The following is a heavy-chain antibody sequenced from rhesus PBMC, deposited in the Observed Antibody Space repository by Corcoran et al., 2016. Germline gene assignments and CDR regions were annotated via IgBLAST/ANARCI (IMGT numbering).Heavy chain of an antibody. J-gene: IGHJ6*01. CDR1: GFSLATSGMG. CDR3: TPGLSFCTCCSCRYFGLDS. Sequence: QVTLKESGPALVKPTQTLTLTCTFSGFSLATSGMGVGWIRQPPGKGLEWWALIFWDHVKRLRHTRKSRPTILQETPQNVVGLIKAQMDPFDQAKLYCTPGLSFCTCCSCRYFGLDSWGQGVVVPVSS. V-gene: IGHV2-152*01. D-gene: IGHD2-21*01. CDR2: IFWDHVK.